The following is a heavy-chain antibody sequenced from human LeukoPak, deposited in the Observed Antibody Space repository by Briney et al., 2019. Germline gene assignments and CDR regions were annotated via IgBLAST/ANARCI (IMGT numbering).Heavy chain of an antibody. CDR3: TRSDIVVVVADY. CDR1: GGSISSSSYY. J-gene: IGHJ4*02. V-gene: IGHV4-39*01. CDR2: IYYSGST. D-gene: IGHD2-15*01. Sequence: PSETLSLTCTVSGGSISSSSYYWGWIRQPPGKGLEWIGSIYYSGSTYYNPSLKSRVTISVDTSKHQFPLKLSSVTAADTAVYYCTRSDIVVVVADYWGQGTLVTVSS.